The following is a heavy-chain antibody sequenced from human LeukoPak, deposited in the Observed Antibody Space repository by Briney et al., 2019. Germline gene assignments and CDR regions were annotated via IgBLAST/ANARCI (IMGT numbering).Heavy chain of an antibody. CDR3: ARETYDHDAFDI. V-gene: IGHV3-30*02. J-gene: IGHJ3*02. Sequence: GGSLRLSCAASGFTFSSYGMHWVRQAPGKGLEWVAFIRYDRSNKYSADSVKGRFTISRDNAKNSLHLQMNSLRAEDTAVYFCARETYDHDAFDIWGQGTMVTVSS. D-gene: IGHD3-22*01. CDR2: IRYDRSNK. CDR1: GFTFSSYG.